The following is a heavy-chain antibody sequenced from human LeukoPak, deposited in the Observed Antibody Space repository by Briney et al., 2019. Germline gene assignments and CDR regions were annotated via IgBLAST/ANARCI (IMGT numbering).Heavy chain of an antibody. J-gene: IGHJ4*02. CDR1: GGSISSYY. D-gene: IGHD5-18*01. CDR2: IYTSGST. V-gene: IGHV4-4*07. CDR3: ARDHQELWLHLYFDY. Sequence: SETLSLTCTVSGGSISSYYWSWIRQPAGNGLEWIGRIYTSGSTNYNPSLKSRVTMSVDTSKNQFSLKLSSVTAADTAVYYCARDHQELWLHLYFDYWGQGTLVTVSS.